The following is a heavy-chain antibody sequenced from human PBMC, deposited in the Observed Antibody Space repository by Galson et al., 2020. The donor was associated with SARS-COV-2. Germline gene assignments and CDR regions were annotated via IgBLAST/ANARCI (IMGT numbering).Heavy chain of an antibody. CDR3: AKDFVRGIGYMDV. D-gene: IGHD3-10*02. Sequence: GGSLRASCVASGFTFSRYGLSWVRQAPGMGLDWVATTSAPTYYAASVRRRFIISRDDSKNTLYLQMNGLSADDTAVYYCAKDFVRGIGYMDVWGPGTTVTVSS. J-gene: IGHJ6*03. CDR2: TSAPT. CDR1: GFTFSRYG. V-gene: IGHV3-23*01.